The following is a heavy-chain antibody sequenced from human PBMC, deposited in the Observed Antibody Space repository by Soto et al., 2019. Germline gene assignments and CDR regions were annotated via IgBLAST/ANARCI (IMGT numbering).Heavy chain of an antibody. J-gene: IGHJ6*02. Sequence: QVQLVESGGGLVKPGGSLRLSCAASGFTFSDYYMSWIRQAPGKGLEWVSYISSSGSTIYYADSVKGRFTISRDNAKNSLYLQMNSLRAEDPAVYYCARDGYYDFWSAYYYYYGMDVWGQGTTVTVSS. CDR3: ARDGYYDFWSAYYYYYGMDV. D-gene: IGHD3-3*01. CDR2: ISSSGSTI. V-gene: IGHV3-11*01. CDR1: GFTFSDYY.